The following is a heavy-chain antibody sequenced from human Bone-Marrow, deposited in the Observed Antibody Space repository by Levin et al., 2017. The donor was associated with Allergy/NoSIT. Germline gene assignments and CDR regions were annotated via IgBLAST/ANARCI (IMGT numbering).Heavy chain of an antibody. D-gene: IGHD5-18*01. J-gene: IGHJ6*03. CDR1: GGSISSEEYY. Sequence: SETLSLTCTVSGGSISSEEYYWSWVRQPPGKGLEWIGYIFSSGTTYYNPSLKSRFTISVDPSKNQFSLKLTSVTAADTAVFYCARTDAAMVPYYYYMDVWGRGTTVTVSS. CDR2: IFSSGTT. V-gene: IGHV4-30-4*01. CDR3: ARTDAAMVPYYYYMDV.